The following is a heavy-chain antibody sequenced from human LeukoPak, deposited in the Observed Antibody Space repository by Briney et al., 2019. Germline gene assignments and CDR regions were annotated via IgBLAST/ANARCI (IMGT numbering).Heavy chain of an antibody. D-gene: IGHD3-16*02. CDR3: AKDREITFGGVIVFDY. J-gene: IGHJ4*02. CDR2: LYSGGDT. Sequence: GGSLRLSCAASGFSVSDSYMSWVRQAPGKGLEWVSILYSGGDTYYSASVRGRFTISRDNSKNTLYLQMNSLRAEDTAVYYCAKDREITFGGVIVFDYWGQGTLVTVSS. V-gene: IGHV3-53*01. CDR1: GFSVSDSY.